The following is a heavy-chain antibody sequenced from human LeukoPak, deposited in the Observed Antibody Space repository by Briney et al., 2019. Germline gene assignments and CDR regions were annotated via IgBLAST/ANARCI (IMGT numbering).Heavy chain of an antibody. CDR3: ARIHGESDAFDI. D-gene: IGHD3-10*01. CDR1: GGSISSYY. V-gene: IGHV4-59*01. CDR2: IYYSGST. J-gene: IGHJ3*02. Sequence: SETLSLTCTVSGGSISSYYWSWIRQPPGKGLEWIGYIYYSGSTNYNPSLKSRVTISVDTSKNQFSLKLSSVTAADTAVCYCARIHGESDAFDIWGQGTMVTVSS.